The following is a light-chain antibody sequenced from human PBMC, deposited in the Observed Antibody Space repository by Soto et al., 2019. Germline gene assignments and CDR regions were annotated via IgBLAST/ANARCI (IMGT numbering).Light chain of an antibody. CDR3: QQCHDWPRT. Sequence: EIVMTQSPATLSVSPGERATLSCRASQSVSTNLAWYQQRPGQAPRLLIFGASTRATGVPARFSGSGSGTEFTLTISSLQSEDFAVYYCQQCHDWPRTFGQGTKVDI. J-gene: IGKJ1*01. V-gene: IGKV3-15*01. CDR2: GAS. CDR1: QSVSTN.